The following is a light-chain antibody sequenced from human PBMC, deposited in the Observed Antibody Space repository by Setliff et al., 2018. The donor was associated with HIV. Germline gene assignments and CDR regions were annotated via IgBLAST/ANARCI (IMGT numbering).Light chain of an antibody. J-gene: IGLJ3*02. Sequence: QSALAQPPSASGSPGQSVTISCTGTSSDVGGNNLVSWYQQHPGKAPKVMIYDVHNRPPGVSDRFSGSKSGDMATLSISGLQAEDEADYYCSSYTRIATWVFGGGTKVTVL. CDR2: DVH. CDR1: SSDVGGNNL. V-gene: IGLV2-14*03. CDR3: SSYTRIATWV.